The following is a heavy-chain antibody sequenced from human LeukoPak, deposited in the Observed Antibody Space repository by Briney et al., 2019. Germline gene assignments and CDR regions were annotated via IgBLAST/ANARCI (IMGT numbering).Heavy chain of an antibody. CDR1: GYTFNSYY. J-gene: IGHJ4*02. D-gene: IGHD5-18*01. Sequence: ASVKVSCKASGYTFNSYYMHWVRQAPGQGLEWMGIINPSGDFTSYAQKFQGRVTMTKDTSTSTVYMELSSLRSGDTAVYYCARGSYGYGGTPFDYWGQGTLVTVSS. V-gene: IGHV1-46*02. CDR2: INPSGDFT. CDR3: ARGSYGYGGTPFDY.